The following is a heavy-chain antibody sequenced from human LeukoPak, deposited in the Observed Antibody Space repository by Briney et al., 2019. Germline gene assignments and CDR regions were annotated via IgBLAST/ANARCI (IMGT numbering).Heavy chain of an antibody. V-gene: IGHV3-64D*06. D-gene: IGHD3-10*01. CDR3: VTLYGSGSYHEYYFDY. CDR1: GFTFSSYA. J-gene: IGHJ4*02. CDR2: ISSNGGST. Sequence: GGSLGLSCSASGFTFSSYAMHWVRQAPGKGLEYVSAISSNGGSTYYAHSVKGRFTISRDNSKNTLYLQMSSLRAEDTAVYYCVTLYGSGSYHEYYFDYWGQGTLVTVSS.